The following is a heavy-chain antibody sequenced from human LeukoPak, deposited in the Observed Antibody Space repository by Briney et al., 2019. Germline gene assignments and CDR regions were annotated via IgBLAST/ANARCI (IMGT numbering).Heavy chain of an antibody. J-gene: IGHJ4*02. CDR1: GYTFTSNY. CDR2: ISPSGGST. D-gene: IGHD6-25*01. Sequence: ASVKVSCKAFGYTFTSNYMHWVRQAPGQGPEWMGVISPSGGSTTYAQKFQGRVTLTRDMSTSTDYLELSSLRSEDTAVYYCARDLWSTAAGIFDFWGQGALVTVSS. CDR3: ARDLWSTAAGIFDF. V-gene: IGHV1-46*01.